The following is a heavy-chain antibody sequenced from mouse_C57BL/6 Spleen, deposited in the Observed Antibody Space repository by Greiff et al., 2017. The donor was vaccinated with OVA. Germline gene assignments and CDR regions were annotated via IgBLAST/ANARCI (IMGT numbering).Heavy chain of an antibody. J-gene: IGHJ1*03. CDR2: IYPRSGNT. Sequence: QVQLQESGAELARPGASVKLSCKASGYTFTSYGISWVKQRTGQGLEWIGEIYPRSGNTYYNVKFKGKATLTADKSSSTAYMELRSLTSEDSAVYYCERGSYLWYFDVWGTGTTVTVSS. CDR3: ERGSYLWYFDV. V-gene: IGHV1-81*01. D-gene: IGHD2-12*01. CDR1: GYTFTSYG.